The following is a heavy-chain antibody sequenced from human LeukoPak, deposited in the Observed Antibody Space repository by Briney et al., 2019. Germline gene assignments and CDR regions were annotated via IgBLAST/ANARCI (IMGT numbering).Heavy chain of an antibody. D-gene: IGHD3-3*01. Sequence: GGSLRLSCAASGFTFSSYAMSWVRQAPGKGLEWVAVIWYDGSNKYYADSVKGRFTISRDNSKNTLYLQMNSLRAEDTAVYYCATSYDFWSGYHRLDYWGQGTLVTVSS. J-gene: IGHJ4*02. CDR2: IWYDGSNK. CDR1: GFTFSSYA. V-gene: IGHV3-33*08. CDR3: ATSYDFWSGYHRLDY.